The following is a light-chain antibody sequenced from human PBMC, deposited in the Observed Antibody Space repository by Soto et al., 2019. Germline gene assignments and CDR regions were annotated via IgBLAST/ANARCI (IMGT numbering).Light chain of an antibody. CDR3: QQRTSWLGT. V-gene: IGKV3-11*01. CDR1: QSVSRY. J-gene: IGKJ1*01. CDR2: DAS. Sequence: LSPGERATLSCRASQSVSRYLAWYQQKPGQAPRLLIYDASFRATGIPARFRGSGSGTDFTLTIDSLEPEDFAVYFCQQRTSWLGTFGQGTKVEI.